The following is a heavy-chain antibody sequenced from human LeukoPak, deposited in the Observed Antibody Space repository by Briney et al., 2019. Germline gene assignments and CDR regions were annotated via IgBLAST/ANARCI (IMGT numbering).Heavy chain of an antibody. Sequence: SETLSLTCTVSGGSISSYYWSWIRQPPGKGLEWIGYIYYSGSTNYNPSLKSRVTISVDTSKNQFSLKLSSVTAADTAVYYCARGPLKRRDGYNLWFDPWGQGTLVTVSS. CDR2: IYYSGST. CDR1: GGSISSYY. V-gene: IGHV4-59*01. J-gene: IGHJ5*02. D-gene: IGHD5-24*01. CDR3: ARGPLKRRDGYNLWFDP.